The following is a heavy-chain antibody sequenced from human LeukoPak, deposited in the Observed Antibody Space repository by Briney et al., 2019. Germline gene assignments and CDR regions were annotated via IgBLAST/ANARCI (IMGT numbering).Heavy chain of an antibody. D-gene: IGHD2-2*01. CDR3: ARDKLVGYYYGMDV. Sequence: SQTLSLTCAVSGGSVSSGSYYWSWIRQPPGKGLEWIGYIYYSGSTNYNPSLRSRVTISVDTSKNQFSLKLSSVTAADTAMYYCARDKLVGYYYGMDVWGQGTTVTVSS. V-gene: IGHV4-61*01. J-gene: IGHJ6*02. CDR1: GGSVSSGSYY. CDR2: IYYSGST.